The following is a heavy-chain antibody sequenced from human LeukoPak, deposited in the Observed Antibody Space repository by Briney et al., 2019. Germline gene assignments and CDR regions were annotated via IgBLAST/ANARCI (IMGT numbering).Heavy chain of an antibody. V-gene: IGHV1-18*01. D-gene: IGHD3-10*01. Sequence: GASVKVSCKASGGTFSSYAISWVRQAPGQGLEWMGWISAYNGNTNYAQKLQGRVTMTTDTSTSTAYMELRSLRSDDTAVYYCARVGREAYYYYYYMDVWGKGTTVTISS. CDR1: GGTFSSYA. CDR2: ISAYNGNT. CDR3: ARVGREAYYYYYYMDV. J-gene: IGHJ6*03.